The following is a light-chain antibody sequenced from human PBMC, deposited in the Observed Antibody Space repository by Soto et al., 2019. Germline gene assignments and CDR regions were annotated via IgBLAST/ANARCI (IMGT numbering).Light chain of an antibody. CDR2: GAS. CDR1: QSIGTY. Sequence: DIQMTQSPSSLSASVGDRVTITCRASQSIGTYVNWYQQKPGKAPNLLIFGASRLQSGVPSRFSGSRSGTDFTLTISSLRPEDFATYFCQQSFSQPWTFGQGTKVEIK. J-gene: IGKJ1*01. V-gene: IGKV1-39*01. CDR3: QQSFSQPWT.